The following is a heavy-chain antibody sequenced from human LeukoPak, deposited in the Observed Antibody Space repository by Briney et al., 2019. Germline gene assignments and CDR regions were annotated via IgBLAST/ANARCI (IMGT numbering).Heavy chain of an antibody. J-gene: IGHJ4*02. CDR3: ARTIGGY. V-gene: IGHV3-7*01. Sequence: GGSLRLSCAASGFTFSNYWMSWVRQAPGKGLEWVANIKEDGSEKYYVDSVKGRFTISRDNAKNSLYLQMNSLRAEDTAVYYCARTIGGYWGQGTLVTVSS. D-gene: IGHD3-10*01. CDR1: GFTFSNYW. CDR2: IKEDGSEK.